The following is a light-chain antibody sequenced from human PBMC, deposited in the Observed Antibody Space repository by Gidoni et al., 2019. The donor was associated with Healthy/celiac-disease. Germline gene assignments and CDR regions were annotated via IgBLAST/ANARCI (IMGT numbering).Light chain of an antibody. CDR1: QSVSNN. Sequence: EIVMTQSPATLSVSPGERATLSCRASQSVSNNLAWYQQKPGQAPRLRIYGASTRATGIPARFSGSGSGTEFTLTISSLQSEDFAVYYCQQYNNWTFGQGTKVEIK. V-gene: IGKV3-15*01. CDR2: GAS. J-gene: IGKJ1*01. CDR3: QQYNNWT.